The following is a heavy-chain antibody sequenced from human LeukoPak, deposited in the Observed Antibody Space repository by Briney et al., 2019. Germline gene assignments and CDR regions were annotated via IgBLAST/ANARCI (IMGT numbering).Heavy chain of an antibody. V-gene: IGHV3-21*01. CDR3: ASFNFGGWYQGGGDAFDI. J-gene: IGHJ3*02. CDR1: GFTFSSYS. Sequence: PGGSLRLSCAASGFTFSSYSMNWVRQAPGKGLEWVSSISSSSSYIYYADSVKGRFTISRDNAKNSLYLQMNSLRAEDTAVYYRASFNFGGWYQGGGDAFDIWGQGTMVTVSS. CDR2: ISSSSSYI. D-gene: IGHD6-19*01.